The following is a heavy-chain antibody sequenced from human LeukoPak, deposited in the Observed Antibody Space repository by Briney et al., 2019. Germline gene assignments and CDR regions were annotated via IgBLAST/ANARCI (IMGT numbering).Heavy chain of an antibody. V-gene: IGHV3-33*01. CDR3: ASDSSGYYYYDY. D-gene: IGHD3-22*01. CDR2: IWYDGSNK. CDR1: GFTFSSYG. J-gene: IGHJ4*02. Sequence: PGRSLRLSCAASGFTFSSYGMHWVRQAPGKGLEWVAVIWYDGSNKYYADSVKGRFTISRDNSKNTLYLQINSLRAEGTAVYYCASDSSGYYYYDYWGQGTLVTVSS.